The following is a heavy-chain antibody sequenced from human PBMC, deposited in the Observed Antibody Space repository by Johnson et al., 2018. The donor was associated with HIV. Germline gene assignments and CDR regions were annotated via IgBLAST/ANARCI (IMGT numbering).Heavy chain of an antibody. Sequence: VQLVESGGGLVKHGGSLRLSCAASGFTFSSYAMSWVRQAPGKGLEWVSAISGSGGSTCYADSVKGRFTISRDNSKNTLYLQMNSLRAEDTAVYYCAKDCSGGSCYLDAFDIWGQGTMVTVSS. D-gene: IGHD2-15*01. V-gene: IGHV3-23*04. J-gene: IGHJ3*02. CDR3: AKDCSGGSCYLDAFDI. CDR1: GFTFSSYA. CDR2: ISGSGGST.